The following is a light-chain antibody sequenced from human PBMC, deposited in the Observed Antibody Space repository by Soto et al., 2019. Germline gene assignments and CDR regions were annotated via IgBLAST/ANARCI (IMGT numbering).Light chain of an antibody. J-gene: IGKJ1*01. V-gene: IGKV3-15*01. CDR1: QSVSTR. CDR3: QQYNNWWT. Sequence: EIVMTQSPSTLSVSPGERATLSCRASQSVSTRLAWYQQKPGQAPRLLISGASTRATGVPARFSGSGSETEFTLTISSLHYEDFAVYYCQQYNNWWTFGQGTKVEIK. CDR2: GAS.